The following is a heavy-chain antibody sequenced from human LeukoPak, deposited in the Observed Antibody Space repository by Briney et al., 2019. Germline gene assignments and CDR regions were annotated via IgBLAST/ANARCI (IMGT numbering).Heavy chain of an antibody. V-gene: IGHV1-69*05. Sequence: GASVKVSCKASGGTFSSYAISWVRQAPGQGLEWMGGIIPIFGTANYAQKFQGRVTITTDESTSTAYMELSSLRSEDTAVYYCARSPIGVYYYYYMDVWGKGTMVTVSS. CDR1: GGTFSSYA. D-gene: IGHD1-26*01. CDR2: IIPIFGTA. CDR3: ARSPIGVYYYYYMDV. J-gene: IGHJ6*03.